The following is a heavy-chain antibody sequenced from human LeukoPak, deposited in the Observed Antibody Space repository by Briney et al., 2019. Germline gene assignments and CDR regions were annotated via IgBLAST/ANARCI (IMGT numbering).Heavy chain of an antibody. V-gene: IGHV3-23*01. D-gene: IGHD6-19*01. CDR2: ISGSGGST. CDR3: AKVYSSGWYYYYYGMDV. CDR1: GFTFSSYA. J-gene: IGHJ6*02. Sequence: GGSLRLSCAASGFTFSSYAMSWVRQAPGKGLEWVSAISGSGGSTYYADSVKGRFTTSRDSSKNTLYLQMNSLRAEDTAVYYCAKVYSSGWYYYYYGMDVWGQGTTVTVSS.